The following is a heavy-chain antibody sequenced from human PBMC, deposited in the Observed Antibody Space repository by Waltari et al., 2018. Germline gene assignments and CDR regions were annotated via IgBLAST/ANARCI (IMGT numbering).Heavy chain of an antibody. D-gene: IGHD6-13*01. CDR1: GGSFSGYY. V-gene: IGHV4-34*01. Sequence: QVQLQQWGAGLLKPSETLSLTCAVYGGSFSGYYWSWISQRPGKGLEWIGEFNHDGSTNDNPSLMTRVTIAVDTSRNQLSRKLNSRTGADTAVYYCGRNDGSSRLNWFDPWGQGTLVTVAS. J-gene: IGHJ5*02. CDR3: GRNDGSSRLNWFDP. CDR2: FNHDGST.